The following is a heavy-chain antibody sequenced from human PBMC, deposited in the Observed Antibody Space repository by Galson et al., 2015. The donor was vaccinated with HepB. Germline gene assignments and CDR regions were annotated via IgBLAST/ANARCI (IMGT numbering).Heavy chain of an antibody. V-gene: IGHV3-73*01. Sequence: SLRLSCAGSGFTFSGSAMHWVRQASGKRLEWIGRIGSESYNYATAYTASVEGRFTISRDDSKNTAFLQMNSLRTEDTAVYYCVRVGDLSGYSSCWGQGTLVTVSS. CDR1: GFTFSGSA. CDR2: IGSESYNYAT. J-gene: IGHJ4*02. CDR3: VRVGDLSGYSSC. D-gene: IGHD3-22*01.